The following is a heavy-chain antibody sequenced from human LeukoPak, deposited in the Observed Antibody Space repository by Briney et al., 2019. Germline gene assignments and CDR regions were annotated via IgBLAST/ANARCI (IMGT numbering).Heavy chain of an antibody. J-gene: IGHJ4*02. CDR1: GGSISSYY. Sequence: SETLSLTCTVSGGSISSYYWSWIRQPPGKGLEWIGYIYYSGSTNYNPSLKSRVTVSVDTSKNQFSLKLSSVTAADTAVYYCARSLYYDIYFDYWGQGTLVTVSS. CDR2: IYYSGST. D-gene: IGHD3-9*01. CDR3: ARSLYYDIYFDY. V-gene: IGHV4-59*01.